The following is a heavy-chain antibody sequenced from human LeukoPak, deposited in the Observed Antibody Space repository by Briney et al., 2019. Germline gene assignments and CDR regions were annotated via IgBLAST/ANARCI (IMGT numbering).Heavy chain of an antibody. CDR1: GGFMTGHY. J-gene: IGHJ5*02. D-gene: IGHD5-12*01. Sequence: SETLSLTCNVSGGFMTGHYWTWIRQTPGKELEWIGCIFSSGSTNYNPSLKTRVTISVDTSKKQFSLNLRSLTAADTAVCYCARAVSGSDYWFDPWGQGTQVTVSS. V-gene: IGHV4-59*11. CDR2: IFSSGST. CDR3: ARAVSGSDYWFDP.